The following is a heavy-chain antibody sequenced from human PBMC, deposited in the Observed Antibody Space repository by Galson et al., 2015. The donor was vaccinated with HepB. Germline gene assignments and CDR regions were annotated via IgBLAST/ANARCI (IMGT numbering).Heavy chain of an antibody. CDR2: ISYDGSNK. D-gene: IGHD6-19*01. J-gene: IGHJ4*02. CDR3: AKGGSGWYVDH. Sequence: SLRLSCADSGFAFSSYGMHWVRQAPGKGLEWVAVISYDGSNKYYTDSVKGRFTISRDNSKNTLYLQMNSLRAEDTAVYYCAKGGSGWYVDHWGQGTLVTVSS. V-gene: IGHV3-30*18. CDR1: GFAFSSYG.